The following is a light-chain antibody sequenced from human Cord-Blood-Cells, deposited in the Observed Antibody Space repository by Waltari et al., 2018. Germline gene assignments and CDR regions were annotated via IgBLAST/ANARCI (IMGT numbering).Light chain of an antibody. CDR2: AAS. CDR1: QSISSY. V-gene: IGKV1-39*01. J-gene: IGKJ2*01. Sequence: DIQMTQSPSSLSASVGHRVTLTCRASQSISSYLNWYQQKPGKAPKLLIYAASSLQSGVPSRFSGSGSGTDFTLTISSLQPEDFATYYCQQSYSTPYTFGQGTKLEIK. CDR3: QQSYSTPYT.